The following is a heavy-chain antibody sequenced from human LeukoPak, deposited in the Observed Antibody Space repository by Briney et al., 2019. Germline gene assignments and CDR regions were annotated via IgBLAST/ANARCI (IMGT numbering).Heavy chain of an antibody. Sequence: ASVTPSCQPSAHTLTSYGISWVRHAPGQGLESMGWISAYNGNTNYAQKLQGRVTMTTDTSTSTAYMELRSLRSDDTAVYYCARVAAALNDAFDIWGQGTMVTVSS. J-gene: IGHJ3*02. CDR2: ISAYNGNT. V-gene: IGHV1-18*01. CDR3: ARVAAALNDAFDI. CDR1: AHTLTSYG. D-gene: IGHD6-13*01.